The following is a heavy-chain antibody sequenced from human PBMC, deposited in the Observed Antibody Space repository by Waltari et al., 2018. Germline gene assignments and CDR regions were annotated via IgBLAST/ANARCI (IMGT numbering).Heavy chain of an antibody. D-gene: IGHD3-22*01. CDR3: ARGGGIDYYDSSGYYRY. J-gene: IGHJ4*02. CDR1: GYTFTSYD. Sequence: QVQLVQSGAEVKKPGASVKVSCKASGYTFTSYDINWVRQATGQGLEWMGWMNPNSGNTGYAQKFQGRVTMTRNTSGSTAYMGLSSRRSADTAVYYCARGGGIDYYDSSGYYRYWGQGTLVTVSS. V-gene: IGHV1-8*02. CDR2: MNPNSGNT.